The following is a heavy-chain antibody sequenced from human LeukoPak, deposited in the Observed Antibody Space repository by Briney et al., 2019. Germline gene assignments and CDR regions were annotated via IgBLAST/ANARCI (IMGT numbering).Heavy chain of an antibody. CDR2: IYPGDSDT. CDR1: GYNFTNYW. CDR3: ARHFSGGDDY. V-gene: IGHV5-51*01. Sequence: GASLRISCKGSGYNFTNYWIGWVRPMSGKGLEWMGVIYPGDSDTTYSPSFQGQVTISVDKSISTAYLQWSSLKDSDTAMYYCARHFSGGDDYWGQGTLVTVSS. D-gene: IGHD2-21*02. J-gene: IGHJ4*02.